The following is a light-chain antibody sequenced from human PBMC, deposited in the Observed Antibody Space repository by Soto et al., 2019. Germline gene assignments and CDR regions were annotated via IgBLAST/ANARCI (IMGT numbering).Light chain of an antibody. CDR2: EAS. J-gene: IGKJ5*01. CDR1: QSVSNY. CDR3: QQRSNWPSIT. Sequence: EIVLTQSPATLSLSPGERATLSCRASQSVSNYLAWYQQKPGQAPRLLIYEASNRATGIPARFSGSGSATDFTLTISSLEPEDFAVYYCQQRSNWPSITFGQGTRLEIK. V-gene: IGKV3-11*01.